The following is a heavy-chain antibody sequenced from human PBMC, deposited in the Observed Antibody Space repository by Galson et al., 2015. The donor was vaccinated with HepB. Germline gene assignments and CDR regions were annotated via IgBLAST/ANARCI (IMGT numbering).Heavy chain of an antibody. CDR1: GFTFSSYG. J-gene: IGHJ3*02. CDR2: ISYDGSNK. CDR3: AFLGNSGSYLAVFDI. D-gene: IGHD1-26*01. Sequence: SLRLSCAASGFTFSSYGMHWVRQAPGKGLEWVALISYDGSNKKYVDSVKGRFTISRDNSKNNLYLQMNSLRAEDTAVYYCAFLGNSGSYLAVFDIWGQGTRVTVSS. V-gene: IGHV3-30*03.